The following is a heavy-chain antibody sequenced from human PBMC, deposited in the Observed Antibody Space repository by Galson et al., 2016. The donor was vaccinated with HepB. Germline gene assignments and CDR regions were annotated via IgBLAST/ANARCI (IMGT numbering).Heavy chain of an antibody. D-gene: IGHD3-10*01. CDR1: GFSISTSGVG. V-gene: IGHV2-5*02. CDR3: AHSTYDYGSGICYTSYYFDY. Sequence: PALVKPTQTLTLTCTFSGFSISTSGVGVGWVRQPPGKALEWLALIYWDGDKSYSPSLKTRLTITKDTSKNQVVLTMTNMDPVDTATYYCAHSTYDYGSGICYTSYYFDYWGQGTLVTVSS. J-gene: IGHJ4*02. CDR2: IYWDGDK.